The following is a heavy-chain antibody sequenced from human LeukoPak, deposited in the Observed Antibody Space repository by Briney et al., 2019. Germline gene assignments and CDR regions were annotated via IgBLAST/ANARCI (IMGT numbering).Heavy chain of an antibody. CDR2: INPNSGGT. V-gene: IGHV1-2*02. CDR1: GYTFTGYY. J-gene: IGHJ4*02. D-gene: IGHD1-1*01. CDR3: ARDNDEFDYFDY. Sequence: ASVKVSCKASGYTFTGYYMHWVRQAPGQGLEWMGWINPNSGGTNYAQNFQGRVTMTWDTSISTAYMELSRLRSDDTAVYYCARDNDEFDYFDYWGQGTLVTVSS.